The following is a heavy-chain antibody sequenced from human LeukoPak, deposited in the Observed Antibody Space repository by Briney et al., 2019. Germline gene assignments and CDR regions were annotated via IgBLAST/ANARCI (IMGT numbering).Heavy chain of an antibody. J-gene: IGHJ3*02. CDR3: ARVPPKDSGKNDSYDAFDI. V-gene: IGHV4-34*01. CDR1: GGPLSNYH. D-gene: IGHD3-16*01. CDR2: INHSGTT. Sequence: SETLSLTCALSGGPLSNYHWPWIRQPPGKGLEWIGEINHSGTTNYSPSLKSRVTMSVATSKNQFTLNVTSVTAADTAVYYCARVPPKDSGKNDSYDAFDIWGQGTMVTVSS.